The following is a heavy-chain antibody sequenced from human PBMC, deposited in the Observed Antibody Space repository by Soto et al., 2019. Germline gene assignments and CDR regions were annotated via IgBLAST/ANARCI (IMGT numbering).Heavy chain of an antibody. J-gene: IGHJ4*02. V-gene: IGHV3-53*01. Sequence: SGGSLRLSCAASGFTVSSNYMSWVRQAPGKGLEWVSVIYSGGSTYYADSVKGRFTISRDNSKNTLYLQMNSLRAEDTAVYYCARHSSSSPHFDYWGQGTLVTVSS. CDR2: IYSGGST. CDR1: GFTVSSNY. D-gene: IGHD6-6*01. CDR3: ARHSSSSPHFDY.